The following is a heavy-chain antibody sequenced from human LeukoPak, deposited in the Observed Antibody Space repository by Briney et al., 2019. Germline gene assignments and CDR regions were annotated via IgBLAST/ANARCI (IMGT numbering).Heavy chain of an antibody. J-gene: IGHJ5*02. CDR2: MNPKRGNT. D-gene: IGHD6-13*01. V-gene: IGHV1-8*03. Sequence: SVKVSCKASGYSFTMYDINGGRQATGQGREWMGWMNPKRGNTGYAQKFQGRVTITRTPSISTAHMELSLLRPEDPALFYCARGRYSSSWYDVENWFDPWGQGTLVTVSS. CDR1: GYSFTMYD. CDR3: ARGRYSSSWYDVENWFDP.